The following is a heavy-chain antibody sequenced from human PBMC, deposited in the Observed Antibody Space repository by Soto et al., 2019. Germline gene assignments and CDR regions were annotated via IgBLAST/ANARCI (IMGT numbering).Heavy chain of an antibody. D-gene: IGHD1-26*01. CDR3: AREQWEVQLRLAGLTWFDP. V-gene: IGHV1-69*13. CDR1: GGTFSRHA. Sequence: SVKVSCKASGGTFSRHAITWVRQAPGQGLEWMGGIIPIFGTANYAQKFQGRVTITADESTSTAYMELSSLRSEDTAVYYCAREQWEVQLRLAGLTWFDPWGQGTPVTVSS. J-gene: IGHJ5*02. CDR2: IIPIFGTA.